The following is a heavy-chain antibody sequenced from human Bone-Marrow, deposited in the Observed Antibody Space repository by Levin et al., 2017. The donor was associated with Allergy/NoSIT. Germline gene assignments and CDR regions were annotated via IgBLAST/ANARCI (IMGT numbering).Heavy chain of an antibody. CDR3: AKSSFEAAAAGGDFDY. CDR1: GFTFSSYG. Sequence: GGSLRLSCAASGFTFSSYGMHWVRQAPGKGLEWVAVISYDGSNKYYADSVKGRFTISRDNSKNTLYLQMNSLRAEDTAVYYCAKSSFEAAAAGGDFDYWGQGTLVTVSS. J-gene: IGHJ4*02. D-gene: IGHD6-13*01. CDR2: ISYDGSNK. V-gene: IGHV3-30*18.